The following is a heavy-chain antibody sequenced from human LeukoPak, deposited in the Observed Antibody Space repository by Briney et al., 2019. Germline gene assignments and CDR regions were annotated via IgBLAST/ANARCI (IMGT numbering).Heavy chain of an antibody. D-gene: IGHD3-3*01. CDR3: ASPVGSGYLNVVDY. CDR1: GFTFSSYS. V-gene: IGHV3-21*01. Sequence: GGSLRLSCAASGFTFSSYSMNWVRQAPGKGLEWVSSISSSNSYIYYADSVKGRFTISRDNAKNSLYLQMNSLRAEDTAVYYCASPVGSGYLNVVDYWGQGTLVTVSS. J-gene: IGHJ4*02. CDR2: ISSSNSYI.